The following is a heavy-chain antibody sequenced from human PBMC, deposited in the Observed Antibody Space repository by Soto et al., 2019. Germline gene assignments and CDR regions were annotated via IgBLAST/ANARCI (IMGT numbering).Heavy chain of an antibody. V-gene: IGHV1-8*01. Sequence: QVQLVQSGAEVKKPGASVKVSCKASGYTFTSYDINWVRQATGQGLEWMGWMNPNSGNTAYAQKFQGRITMTRNTSKSTAYMELSSLRSEETAVYYGAREKVTSGYQDWGQGTLVTVSS. J-gene: IGHJ4*02. CDR1: GYTFTSYD. D-gene: IGHD3-3*01. CDR3: AREKVTSGYQD. CDR2: MNPNSGNT.